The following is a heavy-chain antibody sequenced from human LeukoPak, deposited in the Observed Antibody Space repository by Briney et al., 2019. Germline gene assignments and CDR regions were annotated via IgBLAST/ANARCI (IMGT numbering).Heavy chain of an antibody. J-gene: IGHJ5*02. V-gene: IGHV3-53*01. CDR3: ARPPRSGTAMPHH. CDR1: GCTVSSSY. CDR2: IYSSGNT. Sequence: GESLTLTCPVSGCTVSSSYRSWVRQPPGKGLEWVGFIYSSGNTYYAHSFKGRFTISIDMSKNTLYLQMNSLRDEETAIYYCARPPRSGTAMPHHWGQGTPVTVSS. D-gene: IGHD5-18*01.